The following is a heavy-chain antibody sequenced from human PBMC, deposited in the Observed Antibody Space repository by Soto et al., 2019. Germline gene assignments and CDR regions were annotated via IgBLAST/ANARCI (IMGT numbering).Heavy chain of an antibody. D-gene: IGHD5-12*01. J-gene: IGHJ4*02. CDR1: GYTLTELS. CDR3: ATRGYSGYDYFDY. Sequence: ASVKVSCKVSGYTLTELSMHWVRQAPGKGLEWMGGFDPEDGGTIYAQKFQGRVTMTEDTSTDTAYMELSSLRSEDTAVYYCATRGYSGYDYFDYWGQGTLVTVSS. CDR2: FDPEDGGT. V-gene: IGHV1-24*01.